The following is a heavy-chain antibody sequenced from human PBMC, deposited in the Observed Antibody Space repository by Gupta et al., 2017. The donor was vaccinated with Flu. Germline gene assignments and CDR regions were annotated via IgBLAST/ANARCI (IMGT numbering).Heavy chain of an antibody. CDR1: GFTFDAHW. J-gene: IGHJ3*01. CDR2: ISQDGGLR. V-gene: IGHV3-64*07. Sequence: EVQLVQSGGALVQPGESLRLSCEASGFTFDAHWMPWVRQVPGKGLQYLSAISQDGGLRNIAESVRVRFSISRDNSRNTLYLHMGSVRPEDSAVYYCAREVRLPALGRNGVAYDVWGQGTMVTVST. D-gene: IGHD2-8*01. CDR3: AREVRLPALGRNGVAYDV.